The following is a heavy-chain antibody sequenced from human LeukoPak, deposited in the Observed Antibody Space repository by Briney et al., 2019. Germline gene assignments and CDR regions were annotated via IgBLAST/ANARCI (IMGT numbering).Heavy chain of an antibody. CDR2: ISGDGGST. CDR1: GFTFDDYA. Sequence: GGSLRLSCAASGFTFDDYAMHWVRQAPGKGLEWVSLISGDGGSTYYADSVKGRLTISRDNSKNSLYLQMNSLRTEDTALYYCAKVSQYQLLYYYYGMDVWGQGTTVTVSS. CDR3: AKVSQYQLLYYYYGMDV. D-gene: IGHD2-2*01. J-gene: IGHJ6*02. V-gene: IGHV3-43*02.